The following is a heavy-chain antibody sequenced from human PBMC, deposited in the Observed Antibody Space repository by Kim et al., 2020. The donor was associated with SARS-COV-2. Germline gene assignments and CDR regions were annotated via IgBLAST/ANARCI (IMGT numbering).Heavy chain of an antibody. CDR1: GYSFTSYW. CDR2: IYPGDSDT. D-gene: IGHD3-9*01. Sequence: GESLKISCKGSGYSFTSYWIGWVRQMPGKGLEWMGIIYPGDSDTRYSPSFQGQVTISADKSISTAYLQWSSLKASDTAMYYCARLAEGDILSRYFDLWGRGTLVTVSS. V-gene: IGHV5-51*01. CDR3: ARLAEGDILSRYFDL. J-gene: IGHJ2*01.